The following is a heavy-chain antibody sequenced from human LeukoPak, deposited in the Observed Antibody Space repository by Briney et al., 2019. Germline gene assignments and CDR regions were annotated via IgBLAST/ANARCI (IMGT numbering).Heavy chain of an antibody. Sequence: GGSLRLSCAASGFTVSSNYMSWVRQAPGKGLEWVSLINGGGNTYYADSVKGRFTISRDNAKNSLYLQMNSLRDEDTAVYYCARGSSGWYGFDPWGQGTLVTVSS. CDR1: GFTVSSNY. J-gene: IGHJ5*02. D-gene: IGHD6-19*01. CDR2: INGGGNT. V-gene: IGHV3-53*01. CDR3: ARGSSGWYGFDP.